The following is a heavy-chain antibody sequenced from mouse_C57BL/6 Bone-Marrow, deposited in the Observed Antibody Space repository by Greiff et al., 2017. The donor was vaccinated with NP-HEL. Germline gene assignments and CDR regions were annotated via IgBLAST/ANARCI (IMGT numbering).Heavy chain of an antibody. J-gene: IGHJ1*03. CDR1: GYTFTSYG. D-gene: IGHD1-1*01. V-gene: IGHV1-81*01. CDR3: AWVIYYYGSSFYWYFEV. Sequence: QVQLQQSGAELARPGASVKLSCKASGYTFTSYGISWVKQRTGQGLEWIGEIYPRSGNTYYNEKFKGKATLTADKSSSTAYMELRSLTSEDSAVYFCAWVIYYYGSSFYWYFEVWGTGTTVTVSS. CDR2: IYPRSGNT.